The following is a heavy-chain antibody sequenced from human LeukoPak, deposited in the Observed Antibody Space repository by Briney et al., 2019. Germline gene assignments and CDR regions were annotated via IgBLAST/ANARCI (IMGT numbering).Heavy chain of an antibody. Sequence: GGSLRLSCAASGFTFSSYAMHWVRQAPGKGLEWVAVISYDGSNKYYADTVKGRFTISRDNSKNTLYPQMNSLRAEDTAVYYCARAAGYFDYWGQGTLVTVSS. V-gene: IGHV3-30-3*01. CDR1: GFTFSSYA. CDR3: ARAAGYFDY. CDR2: ISYDGSNK. D-gene: IGHD6-25*01. J-gene: IGHJ4*02.